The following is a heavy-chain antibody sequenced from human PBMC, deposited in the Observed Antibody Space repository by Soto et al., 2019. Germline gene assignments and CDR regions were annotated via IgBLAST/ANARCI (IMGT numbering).Heavy chain of an antibody. CDR2: IYYSVST. Sequence: SETLSLTCTVSGGSISSGGYYWSWIRQHPGKGLEWIGYIYYSVSTYYNPSLKSRVTISVDTSKNQFSLKLSSVTAADTAVYYCARDRLHRFEYWGQGTMVTVSS. CDR1: GGSISSGGYY. J-gene: IGHJ4*02. D-gene: IGHD5-12*01. V-gene: IGHV4-31*03. CDR3: ARDRLHRFEY.